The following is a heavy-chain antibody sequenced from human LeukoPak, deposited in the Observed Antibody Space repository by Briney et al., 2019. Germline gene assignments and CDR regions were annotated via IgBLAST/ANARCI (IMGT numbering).Heavy chain of an antibody. D-gene: IGHD6-19*01. CDR3: AKDLGAVAGTGWFDP. Sequence: PGGSLRLSCAAPGFSFSVYWMHWVRQAPGKGLEWVSGISWNSGSIGYADSVKGRFTISRDNAKNSLYLQMNSLRAEDTALYYCAKDLGAVAGTGWFDPWGQGTLVTVSS. J-gene: IGHJ5*02. CDR2: ISWNSGSI. CDR1: GFSFSVYW. V-gene: IGHV3-9*01.